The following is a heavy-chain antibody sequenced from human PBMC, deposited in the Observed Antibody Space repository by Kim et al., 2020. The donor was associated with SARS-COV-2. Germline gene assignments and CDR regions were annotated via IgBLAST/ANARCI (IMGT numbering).Heavy chain of an antibody. V-gene: IGHV1-2*02. CDR1: GYTFTGYY. Sequence: ASVKVSCKASGYTFTGYYMHWVRQAPGQGLEWMGWINPNSGGTNYAQKFQGRVTMTRDTSISTAYMELSRLRSDDTAVYYCAGGLRGLRSSSWYPGDYYYAMDVWGQGTTVTVSS. CDR2: INPNSGGT. J-gene: IGHJ6*02. CDR3: AGGLRGLRSSSWYPGDYYYAMDV. D-gene: IGHD6-13*01.